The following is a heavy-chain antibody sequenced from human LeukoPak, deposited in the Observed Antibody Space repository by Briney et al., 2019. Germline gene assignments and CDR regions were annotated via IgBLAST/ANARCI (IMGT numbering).Heavy chain of an antibody. D-gene: IGHD1-7*01. V-gene: IGHV4-34*01. CDR1: GGSFSGYY. CDR3: AIGGITGTTRYLTDY. J-gene: IGHJ4*02. Sequence: SETLSLTCAVYGGSFSGYYWSWIRQPPGKGLEWIGEINHSGSTNYNPSLKSRVTISVDTSKNQFSLKLSSVTAADTAVYYCAIGGITGTTRYLTDYWGQGTLATVSS. CDR2: INHSGST.